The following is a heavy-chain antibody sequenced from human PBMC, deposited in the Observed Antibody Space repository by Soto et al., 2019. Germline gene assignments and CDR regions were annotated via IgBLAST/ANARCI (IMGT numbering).Heavy chain of an antibody. CDR2: ISAYNGNT. CDR1: RYTFTSYG. J-gene: IGHJ5*02. D-gene: IGHD6-19*01. V-gene: IGHV1-18*01. CDR3: ARVSGYSSGWYDWFDP. Sequence: GASVEVSCKASRYTFTSYGISWVRQDPGQGLEWMGWISAYNGNTNYAQKLQGRVTMTTDTSTSTAYMELRSLRSDDTAVYYCARVSGYSSGWYDWFDPWGQGTLVTVSS.